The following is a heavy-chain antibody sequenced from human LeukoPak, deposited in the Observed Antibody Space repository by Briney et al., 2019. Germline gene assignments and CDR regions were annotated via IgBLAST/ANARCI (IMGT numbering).Heavy chain of an antibody. Sequence: GGSLRLSCAASGFTFSSYGMHWVRQAPGKGLEWVAVIWYDGSDKYYADSVKGRFTISRDNSKNTLYLQMNSLRAEDTAVYYCARDRYSRGWSGVDYWGQGTLVTVSS. V-gene: IGHV3-33*01. J-gene: IGHJ4*02. CDR2: IWYDGSDK. CDR3: ARDRYSRGWSGVDY. CDR1: GFTFSSYG. D-gene: IGHD6-19*01.